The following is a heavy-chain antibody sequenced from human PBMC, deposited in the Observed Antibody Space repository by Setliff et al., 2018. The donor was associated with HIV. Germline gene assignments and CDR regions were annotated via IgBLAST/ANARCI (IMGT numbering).Heavy chain of an antibody. V-gene: IGHV4-39*07. Sequence: SETLSLTCSVSGAFTTSSLYSWGWFRQSPGKGLEWIGTIFYSGTTTYNPSLKSRITISVDTSKKEFSLNLSSLTAADTAVFYFSRGRYSYGPGWFDSWAQGAVVTVSS. CDR1: GAFTTSSLYS. J-gene: IGHJ5*01. CDR2: IFYSGTT. CDR3: SRGRYSYGPGWFDS. D-gene: IGHD5-18*01.